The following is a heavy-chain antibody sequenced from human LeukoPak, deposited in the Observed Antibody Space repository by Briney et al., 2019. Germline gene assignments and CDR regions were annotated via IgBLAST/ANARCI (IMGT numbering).Heavy chain of an antibody. CDR3: AKDSRRINMIGVVTKRAGYFDY. J-gene: IGHJ4*02. V-gene: IGHV3-23*01. CDR2: ISDSGANT. Sequence: ETGGSVRLSCAASGFTFSSYSMSWVRQAPGKGLEWVSIISDSGANTYYADSVRGRFTISRDNSKNTLYLQMNSLRAEDTAVYYCAKDSRRINMIGVVTKRAGYFDYWGQGTLVTVSS. CDR1: GFTFSSYS. D-gene: IGHD3-22*01.